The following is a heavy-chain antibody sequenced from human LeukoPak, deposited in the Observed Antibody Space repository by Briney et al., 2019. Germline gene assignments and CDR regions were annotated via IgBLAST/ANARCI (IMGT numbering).Heavy chain of an antibody. CDR3: AREVRGVLDY. J-gene: IGHJ4*02. V-gene: IGHV1-69*13. CDR2: IITIFGTA. CDR1: GGTFSSYA. Sequence: GASVKVSCKASGGTFSSYAISWVRQAPGQGLEWMGGIITIFGTANYAQKFQGRVTITADESTSTAYMELSSLRSEDTAVYYCAREVRGVLDYWGQGTLVTISS. D-gene: IGHD3-10*01.